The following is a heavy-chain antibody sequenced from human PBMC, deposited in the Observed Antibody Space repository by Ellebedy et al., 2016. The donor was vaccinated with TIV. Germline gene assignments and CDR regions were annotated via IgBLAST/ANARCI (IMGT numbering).Heavy chain of an antibody. J-gene: IGHJ3*02. V-gene: IGHV3-30*03. CDR1: AFPFTPYS. CDR3: ASYWLLSAFDI. D-gene: IGHD3-9*01. CDR2: ISHDGSHH. Sequence: GGSLRLXCAASAFPFTPYSMSWVRQAPGKGLEWVPIISHDGSHHYYADSVKGRFTISRDNAKNSLYLQMNSLRDEDTAVYYCASYWLLSAFDIWGQGTMVTVSS.